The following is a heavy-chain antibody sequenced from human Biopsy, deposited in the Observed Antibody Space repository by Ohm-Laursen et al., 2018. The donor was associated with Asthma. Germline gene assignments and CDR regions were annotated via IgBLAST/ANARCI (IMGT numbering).Heavy chain of an antibody. CDR3: ARGKTWGRSYYFDY. J-gene: IGHJ4*02. CDR2: IFFDGSNK. CDR1: GFTFHNYV. D-gene: IGHD6-6*01. Sequence: SLRLSCAASGFTFHNYVMHWVRQAPGKGLEWVAGIFFDGSNKYYADSVKGRFTISRDNSKDTLYLQVNSLRGDDTAVYYCARGKTWGRSYYFDYWGQGTLVTVSS. V-gene: IGHV3-30-3*01.